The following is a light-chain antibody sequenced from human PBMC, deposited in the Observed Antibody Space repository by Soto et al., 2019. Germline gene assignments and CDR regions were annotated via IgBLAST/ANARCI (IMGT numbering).Light chain of an antibody. CDR2: AAS. Sequence: DIPMTQSPSSLAASVGDRVIITCRASQGISNFLAWFQQKPGKGPELLIYAASTLQSGVPSRFSGSGSGTDFTLTISSLQPEDVATYYCQKYNSAPQTFGQGTKVEIK. CDR3: QKYNSAPQT. CDR1: QGISNF. J-gene: IGKJ1*01. V-gene: IGKV1-27*01.